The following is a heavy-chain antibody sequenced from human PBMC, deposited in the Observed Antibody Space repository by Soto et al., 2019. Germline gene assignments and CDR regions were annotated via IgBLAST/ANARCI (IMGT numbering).Heavy chain of an antibody. J-gene: IGHJ4*02. CDR2: INHSGST. Sequence: QVQLQQWGAGLLKPSETLSLTCAVYGGSFSGYYWSWIRQPPGKGLEWIGEINHSGSTNYNPSLKSRVTISVDTSKNQFSLKLSSVTAADTAVYYCASPLTYYDFWSGLVYWGQGTLVTVSS. CDR3: ASPLTYYDFWSGLVY. V-gene: IGHV4-34*01. CDR1: GGSFSGYY. D-gene: IGHD3-3*01.